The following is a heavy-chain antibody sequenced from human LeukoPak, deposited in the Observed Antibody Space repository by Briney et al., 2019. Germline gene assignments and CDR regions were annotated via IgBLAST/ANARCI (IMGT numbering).Heavy chain of an antibody. D-gene: IGHD3-9*01. CDR1: GGTFSSYA. J-gene: IGHJ6*02. CDR3: ARDHPLPDLRYFDTYFYGMDV. CDR2: ISAYNGNT. V-gene: IGHV1-18*01. Sequence: ASVKVSCKAPGGTFSSYAISWVRQAPGQGLEWMGWISAYNGNTNYAQKLQGRVTMTTDTSTSTAYMELRSLRSDDTAVYYCARDHPLPDLRYFDTYFYGMDVWGQGTTVTVSS.